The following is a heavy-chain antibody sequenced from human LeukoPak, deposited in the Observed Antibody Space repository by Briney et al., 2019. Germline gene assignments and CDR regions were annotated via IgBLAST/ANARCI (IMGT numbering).Heavy chain of an antibody. CDR1: GYTFTSYA. J-gene: IGHJ2*01. CDR3: ARRGSSGWFWYFDL. V-gene: IGHV7-4-1*02. CDR2: INTNTGNP. Sequence: ASVKVSCKASGYTFTSYAMNWVRQAPGQGLEWMGWINTNTGNPTYAQGFTGRFVFSLDTSVSTAYLQISSLKAEDTAVYYCARRGSSGWFWYFDLWGRGTLVTVSS. D-gene: IGHD6-19*01.